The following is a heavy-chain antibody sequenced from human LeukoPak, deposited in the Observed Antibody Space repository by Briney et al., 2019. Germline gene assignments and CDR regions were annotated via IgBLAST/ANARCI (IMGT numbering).Heavy chain of an antibody. CDR1: GGTFSSYA. CDR2: INPSGGST. J-gene: IGHJ6*03. Sequence: GASVKVSCKASGGTFSSYAISWVRQAPGQGLEWMGIINPSGGSTSYAQKFQGRVTMTRDTSTSTVYMELSSLRSEDTAVYYCASKNYYYMDVWGKGTTVTVSS. CDR3: ASKNYYYMDV. V-gene: IGHV1-46*01.